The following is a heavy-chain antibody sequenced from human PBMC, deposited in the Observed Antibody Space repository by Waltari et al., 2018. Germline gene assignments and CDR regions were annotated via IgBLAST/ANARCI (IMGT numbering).Heavy chain of an antibody. CDR3: ARGGDGDLDY. V-gene: IGHV4-39*07. D-gene: IGHD4-17*01. CDR1: GGSIRSSSYY. Sequence: QLQLQESGPGLVKPSETLSLTCTVSGGSIRSSSYYLGWIRQPPGKGLEWIGSIYYSGGTSYTPSLKSRVTISVDTSKNQFSLKQSAVTAADTAVYYCARGGDGDLDYWGQGTLVTVSS. J-gene: IGHJ4*02. CDR2: IYYSGGT.